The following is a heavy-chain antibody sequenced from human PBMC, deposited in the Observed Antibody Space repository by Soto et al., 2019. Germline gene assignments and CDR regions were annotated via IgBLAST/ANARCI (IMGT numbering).Heavy chain of an antibody. J-gene: IGHJ4*02. CDR1: GGSISSYY. Sequence: TLSLTCTVSGGSISSYYWSWIRQPPGKGLEWIGYIYYSGSTKYNPSLKSRVTISVDTSKNQFSLKLSSVTAADTAMYYCARHLNSYGPGFDYWGQGTLVTVSS. CDR3: ARHLNSYGPGFDY. CDR2: IYYSGST. V-gene: IGHV4-59*08. D-gene: IGHD3-16*01.